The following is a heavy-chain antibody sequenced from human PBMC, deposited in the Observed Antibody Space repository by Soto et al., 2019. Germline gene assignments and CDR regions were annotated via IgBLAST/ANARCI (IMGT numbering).Heavy chain of an antibody. V-gene: IGHV3-30*03. J-gene: IGHJ6*02. Sequence: PGGSLRLSCAASGFTFSLYGMHWSFQAQGKGLEWVAVISYDGSNKYYADSVKGRFTISRDNSKNTLYLQMNSSVTAADTAVYYCASLITMVRGGSYYYGMDVWGQGTTVTVSS. CDR2: ISYDGSNK. D-gene: IGHD3-10*01. CDR3: ASLITMVRGGSYYYGMDV. CDR1: GFTFSLYG.